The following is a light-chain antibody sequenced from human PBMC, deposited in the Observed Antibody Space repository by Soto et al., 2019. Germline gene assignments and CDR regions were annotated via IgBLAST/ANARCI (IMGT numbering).Light chain of an antibody. CDR1: QSVSSN. J-gene: IGKJ4*01. V-gene: IGKV3-15*01. CDR3: QQRSNWLT. Sequence: EIVMTQSPATLSVSPGERATLSCRASQSVSSNLAWYQQKPGQAPRLLIYGASTRATGIPARFSGSGSGTDFTLTISRLEPEDFAVYYCQQRSNWLTFGGGTK. CDR2: GAS.